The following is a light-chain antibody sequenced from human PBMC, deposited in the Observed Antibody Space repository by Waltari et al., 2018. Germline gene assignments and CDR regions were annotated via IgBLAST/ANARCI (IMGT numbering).Light chain of an antibody. CDR1: QSIDPF. V-gene: IGKV3-15*01. J-gene: IGKJ3*01. CDR2: GAS. Sequence: EIVLTQSPATLSVSPGETANLPCRATQSIDPFLAWFQHRPGQPPRLLIYGASTRATDVPARFSGSGSGTEFTLTISSLRSEDFAIYYCQQYNKWSLFTFGPGTKVD. CDR3: QQYNKWSLFT.